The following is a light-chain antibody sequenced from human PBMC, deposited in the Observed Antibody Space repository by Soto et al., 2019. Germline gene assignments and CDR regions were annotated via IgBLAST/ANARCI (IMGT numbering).Light chain of an antibody. CDR1: SSNIGSNY. Sequence: QSVLTQPTSASGTPGQRVTISCSGSSSNIGSNYVYWYQQLPGTAPKLLIYSNNQRPSGVPDRFSGSKSGTSASLAISGLRSEDEADYYCAAWDDSLSGPWVFGGGTQLTVL. V-gene: IGLV1-47*02. J-gene: IGLJ3*02. CDR3: AAWDDSLSGPWV. CDR2: SNN.